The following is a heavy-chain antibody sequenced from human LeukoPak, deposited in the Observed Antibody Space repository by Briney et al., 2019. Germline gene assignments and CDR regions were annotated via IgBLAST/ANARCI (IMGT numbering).Heavy chain of an antibody. Sequence: PPETLSLTCTVSGGSISSSSYYWGWIRQPPGRGPEWIVRMYYSGCTYYNPSLKSRVTISVDTSKNQFSLKLSSVTAADTAVYYCARRGGAVAGSIPNWFDPWGQGTLVTVSS. CDR3: ARRGGAVAGSIPNWFDP. CDR1: GGSISSSSYY. V-gene: IGHV4-39*01. J-gene: IGHJ5*02. D-gene: IGHD6-19*01. CDR2: MYYSGCT.